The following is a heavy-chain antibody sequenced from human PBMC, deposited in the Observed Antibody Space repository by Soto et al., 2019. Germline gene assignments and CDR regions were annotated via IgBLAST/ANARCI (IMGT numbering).Heavy chain of an antibody. J-gene: IGHJ6*02. V-gene: IGHV3-30*18. CDR1: GFTFSSYG. Sequence: QVQLVESGGGVVQPGRSLRLSCAAGGFTFSSYGMHWVRQAPGKGLEWVAVISYDGSNKYYADSVKGRFTISRDNSKNTLYLQMNSLRAEDTSVYYCAKDLLRPGRAYGMDVWGQGTTVTVSS. CDR3: AKDLLRPGRAYGMDV. CDR2: ISYDGSNK. D-gene: IGHD6-25*01.